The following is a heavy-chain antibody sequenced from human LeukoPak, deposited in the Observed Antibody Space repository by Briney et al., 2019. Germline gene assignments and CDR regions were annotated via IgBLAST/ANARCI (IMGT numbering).Heavy chain of an antibody. V-gene: IGHV3-30*02. D-gene: IGHD6-13*01. J-gene: IGHJ4*02. Sequence: GGSLRLSCAASGFTFSSYGMHWVRQAPGKGLEWVAFIRYDGSNKYYADSVKGRFTISRDNSKNTLYLQMNSLRAEDTAVYYCANAPHTAAALKPLDYWGQGTLVTVSS. CDR3: ANAPHTAAALKPLDY. CDR1: GFTFSSYG. CDR2: IRYDGSNK.